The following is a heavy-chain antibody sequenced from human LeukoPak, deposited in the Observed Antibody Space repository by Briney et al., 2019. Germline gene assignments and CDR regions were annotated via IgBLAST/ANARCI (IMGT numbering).Heavy chain of an antibody. D-gene: IGHD3-3*01. V-gene: IGHV4-39*01. CDR1: GGSISSSSYY. CDR2: IYYSGST. Sequence: SETLSLTCTVSGGSISSSSYYWGWIRQPPGKGLEWIGSIYYSGSTYYNPSLTSRVTISVDTSKNQFSLKLSSVTAADTAVYYCARVPTITIFGVVIKGAGWFDPWGQGTLVTVSS. CDR3: ARVPTITIFGVVIKGAGWFDP. J-gene: IGHJ5*02.